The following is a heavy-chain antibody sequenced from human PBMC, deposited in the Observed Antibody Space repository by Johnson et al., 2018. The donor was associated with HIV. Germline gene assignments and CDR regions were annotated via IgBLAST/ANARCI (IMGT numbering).Heavy chain of an antibody. Sequence: VQLVESGGGLVKPGGSLRLPCAASGFTFSNAWMTWVRQAPGKGLEWVGRIKSISDGGTTDYAAPVRGRFSISRDDSETTVYLQMNSLKIEDTAVYYCTTNFWSGFYRDAFDIWGQGTMVTVSS. CDR1: GFTFSNAW. CDR3: TTNFWSGFYRDAFDI. D-gene: IGHD3-3*01. V-gene: IGHV3-15*01. CDR2: IKSISDGGTT. J-gene: IGHJ3*02.